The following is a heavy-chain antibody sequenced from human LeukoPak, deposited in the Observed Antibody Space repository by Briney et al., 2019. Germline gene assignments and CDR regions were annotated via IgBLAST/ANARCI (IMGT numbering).Heavy chain of an antibody. CDR2: IKQDGSEK. V-gene: IGHV3-7*02. Sequence: PGGSLRLSCAASGFTFSSYWMSWVRQAPGKRLEWVANIKQDGSEKYYVDSVKGRFTISRDNAKNSLYLQMNSLRAEDTAVYYCVRSNYVWGSYRYYFDYWGQGTLVTVSS. J-gene: IGHJ4*02. CDR1: GFTFSSYW. CDR3: VRSNYVWGSYRYYFDY. D-gene: IGHD3-16*02.